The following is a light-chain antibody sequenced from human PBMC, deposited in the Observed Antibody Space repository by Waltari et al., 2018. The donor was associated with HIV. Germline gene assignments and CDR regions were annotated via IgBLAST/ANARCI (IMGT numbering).Light chain of an antibody. V-gene: IGKV1-5*03. CDR2: KAS. CDR3: QQYKSYALT. Sequence: DIQMTQSPSTLSASVGDRVTLTCRASQSISSWLAWYQQKPGKAPKLLIYKASTLENVVPSRFSGSGSGTEFTLTISILQPDDVATYYCQQYKSYALTCGGGTKVEIK. CDR1: QSISSW. J-gene: IGKJ4*01.